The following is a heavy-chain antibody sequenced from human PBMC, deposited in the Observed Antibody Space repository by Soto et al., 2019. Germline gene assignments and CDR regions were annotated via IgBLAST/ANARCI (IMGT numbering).Heavy chain of an antibody. CDR1: GYTFTSYG. D-gene: IGHD6-13*01. J-gene: IGHJ5*02. CDR3: ARVDSSSWYDIRVSWFDP. Sequence: GASVKVSCKASGYTFTSYGISWVRQAPGQGLEWMGWISAYNGNTNYAQKLQGRVTMTTDTSTSTAYMELRSLRSDDTAVYYCARVDSSSWYDIRVSWFDPWGQGTLVTVSS. V-gene: IGHV1-18*01. CDR2: ISAYNGNT.